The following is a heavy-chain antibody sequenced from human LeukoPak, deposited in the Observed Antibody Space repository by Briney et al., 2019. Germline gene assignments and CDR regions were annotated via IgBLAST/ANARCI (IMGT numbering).Heavy chain of an antibody. D-gene: IGHD4-17*01. Sequence: PSETLSLTCKVSGGSISSGGYYWSWIRQHPGTGLEWIGYIYNSGNTYYNPSLKSRVTISVDTSKNQFSLKLSSVTAADTAVYYCAVNYGYTKVHPTRTKKRGVFDYWGQGTLVTVSS. CDR3: AVNYGYTKVHPTRTKKRGVFDY. J-gene: IGHJ4*02. V-gene: IGHV4-31*03. CDR2: IYNSGNT. CDR1: GGSISSGGYY.